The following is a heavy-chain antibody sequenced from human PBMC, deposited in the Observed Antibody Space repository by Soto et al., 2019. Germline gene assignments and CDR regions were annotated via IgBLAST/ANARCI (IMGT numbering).Heavy chain of an antibody. Sequence: GGSLRLSCAASGFTFCSYSLNWVRQAPGKGLEWVSSISSSSSYIYYADSVKGRFTISRDNAKNSLYLQMNSLRAEDTAVYYCALSLLWFGEFAYWGQGTLVTVSS. V-gene: IGHV3-21*01. CDR2: ISSSSSYI. CDR3: ALSLLWFGEFAY. J-gene: IGHJ4*02. D-gene: IGHD3-10*01. CDR1: GFTFCSYS.